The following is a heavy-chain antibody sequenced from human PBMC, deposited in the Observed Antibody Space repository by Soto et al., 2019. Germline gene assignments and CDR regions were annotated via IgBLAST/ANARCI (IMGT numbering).Heavy chain of an antibody. CDR2: TYSSGST. Sequence: QVQLQESGPGLVKPSQTLSLTCTVSGGSISSGGYYWNWIRQHPGKGRGWIGYTYSSGSTYYNPSLRSRVTISADTSENQFALKLSSVTAADTAVYFCARGYRQSGYSSSWVFDYWGQGTLVNVSS. CDR3: ARGYRQSGYSSSWVFDY. V-gene: IGHV4-31*03. CDR1: GGSISSGGYY. D-gene: IGHD6-13*01. J-gene: IGHJ4*02.